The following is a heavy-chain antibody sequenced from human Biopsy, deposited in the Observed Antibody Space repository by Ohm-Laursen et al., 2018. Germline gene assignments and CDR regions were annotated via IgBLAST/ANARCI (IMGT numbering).Heavy chain of an antibody. D-gene: IGHD1-26*01. Sequence: SVKVSCKASGYTFTSHDINWVRQATGQGLEWMGWMSPNTGNTVYAQRFQDRVTMTSGTSTGTAYMGLTSLTSDDTAVYFCARWETTLGRSLDSWGQGTLVAVSS. CDR1: GYTFTSHD. CDR3: ARWETTLGRSLDS. CDR2: MSPNTGNT. V-gene: IGHV1-8*01. J-gene: IGHJ4*02.